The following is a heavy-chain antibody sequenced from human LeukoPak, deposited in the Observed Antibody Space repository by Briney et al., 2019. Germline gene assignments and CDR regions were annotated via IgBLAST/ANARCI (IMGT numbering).Heavy chain of an antibody. J-gene: IGHJ3*02. CDR3: AVPIGAMHAAFDI. D-gene: IGHD2/OR15-2a*01. V-gene: IGHV3-30*03. CDR2: ISYDGSNK. Sequence: GGSLRLSCAASGLTFSSYDMHWVRQAPGKGLEWVAVISYDGSNKYYADSVKGRFTISRDNSKNTLHLQMNSLRAEDTAVYYCAVPIGAMHAAFDIWGQGTMVTVSS. CDR1: GLTFSSYD.